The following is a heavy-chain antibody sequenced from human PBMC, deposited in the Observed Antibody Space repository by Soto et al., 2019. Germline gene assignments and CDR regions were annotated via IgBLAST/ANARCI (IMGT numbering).Heavy chain of an antibody. CDR1: GGSFSGYY. CDR3: ARGLSPTARVRGVNNWFET. V-gene: IGHV4-34*01. CDR2: INHSGST. D-gene: IGHD3-10*01. Sequence: SETLSLTCAVYGGSFSGYYWSWIRQHPGKGLEWNVEINHSGSTNYNPSLKSRVTISVDTSKIPFSLKLSSVTAADTAVYYCARGLSPTARVRGVNNWFETGGQGTRVTVSS. J-gene: IGHJ5*02.